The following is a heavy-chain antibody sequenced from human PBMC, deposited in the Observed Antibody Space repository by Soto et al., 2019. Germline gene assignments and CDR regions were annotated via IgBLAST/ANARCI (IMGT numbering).Heavy chain of an antibody. Sequence: EVQLLESGGGLVQPGGSLRLSCAASGFTFSSYAMSWVRQAPGKGLEWVSAISGSGGSKYYADSVKGRFTISRDNSKNTLYLQMNSLRAVDTAVYYCAKENGYSSSWFEFDYWGQGSLVTVSS. CDR1: GFTFSSYA. CDR2: ISGSGGSK. D-gene: IGHD6-13*01. CDR3: AKENGYSSSWFEFDY. J-gene: IGHJ4*02. V-gene: IGHV3-23*01.